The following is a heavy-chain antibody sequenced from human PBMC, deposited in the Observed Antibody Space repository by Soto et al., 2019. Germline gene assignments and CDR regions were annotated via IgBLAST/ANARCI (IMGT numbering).Heavy chain of an antibody. CDR3: AKGFRGGFTYGRFDY. V-gene: IGHV3-23*01. D-gene: IGHD5-18*01. Sequence: GGSLRLSCAASGFTFNSYAMSWVRQAPGKGLEWVSSIRGSGGSTYHADSVKGRFTISRDNSKNTLYLQMNSLRAEDTAVYYCAKGFRGGFTYGRFDYWGQGTLVTVSS. CDR2: IRGSGGST. CDR1: GFTFNSYA. J-gene: IGHJ4*02.